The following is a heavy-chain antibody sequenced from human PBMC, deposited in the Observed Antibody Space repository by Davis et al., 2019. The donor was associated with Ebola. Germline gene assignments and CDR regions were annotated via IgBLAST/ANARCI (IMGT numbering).Heavy chain of an antibody. J-gene: IGHJ6*02. Sequence: ASVKVSCKASGYTFTSYGISWVRQAPGQGLEWMGWISAYNGNTNYAQKLQGRVTMTTDTSTSTAYMELSSLRSEDTAVYYCARGRAFGVVKTYYYGMDVWGQGTTVTVSS. D-gene: IGHD3-3*01. CDR3: ARGRAFGVVKTYYYGMDV. V-gene: IGHV1-18*01. CDR1: GYTFTSYG. CDR2: ISAYNGNT.